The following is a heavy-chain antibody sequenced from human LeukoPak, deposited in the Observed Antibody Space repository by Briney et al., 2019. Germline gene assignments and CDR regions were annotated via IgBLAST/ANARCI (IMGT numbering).Heavy chain of an antibody. Sequence: GGSLRLSCAVSGFTFSDYYMRWIRQAPGKGLVWGLYISSSCSTIYYADSVKGRFTISRDNAKNSLYLQMNSLRAEDTAVYYCAREGGDSSWYSPTDAFDIWGQGTMVTVSS. CDR2: ISSSCSTI. CDR1: GFTFSDYY. CDR3: AREGGDSSWYSPTDAFDI. D-gene: IGHD6-13*01. J-gene: IGHJ3*02. V-gene: IGHV3-11*01.